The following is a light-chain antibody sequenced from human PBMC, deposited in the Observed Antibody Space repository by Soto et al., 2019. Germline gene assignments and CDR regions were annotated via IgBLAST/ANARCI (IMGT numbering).Light chain of an antibody. CDR2: DAS. Sequence: EIVLTQSPATLSLSPGESATLSCWASQSVSSYLAWYQQKPGQAPRLLIYDASTRATGIPDRFSGSKSGTDFTLTISSLQPEDFATYYCQQFHSFSRTFGQGTKVDIK. CDR1: QSVSSY. J-gene: IGKJ1*01. V-gene: IGKV3-11*01. CDR3: QQFHSFSRT.